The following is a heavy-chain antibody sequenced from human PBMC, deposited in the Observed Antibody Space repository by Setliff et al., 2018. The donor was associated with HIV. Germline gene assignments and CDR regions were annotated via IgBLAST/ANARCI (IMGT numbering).Heavy chain of an antibody. CDR2: INAGNGNT. J-gene: IGHJ2*01. D-gene: IGHD1-26*01. Sequence: GASVKVSCKASGYTFTSYAMHWVRQAPGQRLEWMGWINAGNGNTKYSQEFQGRVTITRDTSASTAYMELSSLRSEDMAVYYCARDHHSGRGSNFPWYSDLWGRGTLVTVSS. V-gene: IGHV1-3*03. CDR3: ARDHHSGRGSNFPWYSDL. CDR1: GYTFTSYA.